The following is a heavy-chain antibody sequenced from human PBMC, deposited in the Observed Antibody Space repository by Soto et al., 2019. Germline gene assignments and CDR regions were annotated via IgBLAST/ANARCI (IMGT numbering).Heavy chain of an antibody. J-gene: IGHJ4*02. CDR2: IVVDSNTA. V-gene: IGHV1-69*06. Sequence: QVVLLQSGAEVKEPGSSVRVSCQVSGSTFTNFAFSWVRQAPGHGPEWMGGIVVDSNTAEYSQRFQDRVTITAATSTDTLYMELGSLTFEDTAVYYCARAIKRWEVNYYVDFWGQGTLGTVSS. CDR3: ARAIKRWEVNYYVDF. CDR1: GSTFTNFA. D-gene: IGHD1-26*01.